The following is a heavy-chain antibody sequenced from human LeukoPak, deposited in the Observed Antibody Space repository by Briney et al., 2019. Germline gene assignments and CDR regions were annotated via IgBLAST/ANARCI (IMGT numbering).Heavy chain of an antibody. CDR2: IRYDGSNK. CDR1: GFTFSSYA. Sequence: PGGSLRLSCAASGFTFSSYAMSWVRQAPGKGLEWVAFIRYDGSNKYYADSVKGRFTISRDNSKNTLYLQMNSLRAVDTAVYYCAKDRVVPAAHYMDVWGKGTTVTVSS. V-gene: IGHV3-30*02. D-gene: IGHD2-2*01. J-gene: IGHJ6*03. CDR3: AKDRVVPAAHYMDV.